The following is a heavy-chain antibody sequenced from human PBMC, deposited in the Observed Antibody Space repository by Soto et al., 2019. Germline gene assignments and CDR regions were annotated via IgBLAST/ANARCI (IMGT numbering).Heavy chain of an antibody. CDR2: IKGDVSST. J-gene: IGHJ6*02. CDR1: GFTFSNYW. CDR3: ARELPGYYGADI. Sequence: EVQLVESGGGLVQPGGSLKISCAASGFTFSNYWMHWVRQAPGKGLVWVSRIKGDVSSTNYEDCVKGRFIISRDSAENTLYLQMNSLRAEDTAVDYCARELPGYYGADIWGQGTTVTVSS. D-gene: IGHD5-18*01. V-gene: IGHV3-74*01.